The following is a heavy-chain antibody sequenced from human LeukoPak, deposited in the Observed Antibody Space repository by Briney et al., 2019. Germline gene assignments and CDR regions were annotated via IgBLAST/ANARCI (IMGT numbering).Heavy chain of an antibody. V-gene: IGHV3-74*01. CDR3: AELGITMIGGV. CDR2: INTDGSST. Sequence: GGSLRLSCADSGFTFSNYWMHWVRQAPGKRLVWVSRINTDGSSTSYVDSVKGRFTISRDNAKNTLYLEMNSLRAEDTAVYYCAELGITMIGGVWGKGTTVTISS. J-gene: IGHJ6*04. CDR1: GFTFSNYW. D-gene: IGHD3-10*02.